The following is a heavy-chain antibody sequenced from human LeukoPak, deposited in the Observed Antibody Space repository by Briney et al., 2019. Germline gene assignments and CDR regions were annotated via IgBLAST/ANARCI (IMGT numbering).Heavy chain of an antibody. J-gene: IGHJ4*02. Sequence: PGGSLRLSCAASGFTFSRYGMSWVRQAPGKGLEWVGRIKSKTDGGTTDYAAPVKGRFTISRDDSKNTLYLQMNSLKTEDTAVYYCTTRFGELLSGPKSGDYWGQGTLVTVSS. CDR2: IKSKTDGGTT. D-gene: IGHD3-10*01. CDR1: GFTFSRYG. CDR3: TTRFGELLSGPKSGDY. V-gene: IGHV3-15*01.